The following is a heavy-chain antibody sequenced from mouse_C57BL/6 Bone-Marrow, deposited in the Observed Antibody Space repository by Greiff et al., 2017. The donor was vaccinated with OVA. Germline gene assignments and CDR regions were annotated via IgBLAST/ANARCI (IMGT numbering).Heavy chain of an antibody. J-gene: IGHJ1*03. D-gene: IGHD1-1*01. CDR2: ISSGGDYI. V-gene: IGHV5-9-1*02. CDR1: GFTFSSYA. Sequence: EVKLQESGEGLVKPGGSLKLSCAASGFTFSSYAMSWVRQTPEKRLEWVAYISSGGDYIYYADTVKGRFTISRDNARNTLYLQMSSLKSEDTAMYYCTRDRTTVVHWYFDVWGTGTTVTVSS. CDR3: TRDRTTVVHWYFDV.